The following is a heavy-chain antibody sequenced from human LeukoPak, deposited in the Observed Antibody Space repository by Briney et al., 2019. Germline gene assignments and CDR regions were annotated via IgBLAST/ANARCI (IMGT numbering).Heavy chain of an antibody. V-gene: IGHV4-38-2*02. Sequence: SETLSLTCAVSGYSITSGFSWGWIRQPPGKGLEWIAAISYYGSTNYQSILQSRLTMSRDTSKNEFSLRLTSVTASDTAVYYCVREGAVPGIDPWGQGTLVTVSS. CDR2: ISYYGST. D-gene: IGHD3-16*01. CDR1: GYSITSGFS. CDR3: VREGAVPGIDP. J-gene: IGHJ5*02.